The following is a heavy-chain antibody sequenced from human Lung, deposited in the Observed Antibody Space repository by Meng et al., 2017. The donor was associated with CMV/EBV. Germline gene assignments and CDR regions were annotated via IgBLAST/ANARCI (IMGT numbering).Heavy chain of an antibody. CDR1: GFTFSGYS. V-gene: IGHV3-21*01. CDR3: VRDVKYSGYDPYYFDN. CDR2: ISRSSSHI. J-gene: IGHJ4*02. Sequence: SCVASGFTFSGYSMNWVRQAPGKGLEWLSSISRSSSHIYYADSVKGRFTISRDNANNSLYLQMNSLRAEDSAVYYCVRDVKYSGYDPYYFDNWGQGALVTVSS. D-gene: IGHD5-12*01.